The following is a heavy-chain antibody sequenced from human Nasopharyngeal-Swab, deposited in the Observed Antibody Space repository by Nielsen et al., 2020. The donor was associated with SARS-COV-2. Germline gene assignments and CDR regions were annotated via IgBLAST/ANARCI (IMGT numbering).Heavy chain of an antibody. J-gene: IGHJ6*02. CDR3: ARDAGGGYSYGWTYYYYGMDV. CDR2: ISYDGSNK. CDR1: GYTFTSYA. Sequence: SCKASGYTFTSYAMHWVRQAPGKGLEWVAVISYDGSNKYYADSVKGRFTISRDNSKNTLYLQMNSLRAEDTAVYYCARDAGGGYSYGWTYYYYGMDVWGQGTTVTVSS. V-gene: IGHV3-30*04. D-gene: IGHD5-18*01.